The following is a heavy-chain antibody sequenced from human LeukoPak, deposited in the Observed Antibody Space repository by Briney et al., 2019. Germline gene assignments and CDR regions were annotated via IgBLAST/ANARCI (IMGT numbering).Heavy chain of an antibody. Sequence: PSETLSLTCAVYGGSFSGYYWSWIRQPPGKGLEWIGEINHSGSTNYNPSLKSRVTISVDTSKNQFSLKLSSVTAADTAVYYCARPRHPYYYGSGSYDYWGQGTLVTVSS. V-gene: IGHV4-34*01. D-gene: IGHD3-10*01. CDR2: INHSGST. CDR3: ARPRHPYYYGSGSYDY. J-gene: IGHJ4*02. CDR1: GGSFSGYY.